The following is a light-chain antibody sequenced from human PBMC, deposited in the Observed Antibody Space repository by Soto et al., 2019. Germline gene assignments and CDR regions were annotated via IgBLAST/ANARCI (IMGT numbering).Light chain of an antibody. CDR1: QSISAY. Sequence: DIQMTQSPSSLSASVGDRVVVTCRASQSISAYLNWYQQRPGKEPNLLISFASTIESGVPSSFIGSSSWTDFTLTTITMQPQDFATYYCHQTHTSPVTFGQGTKVEIK. CDR3: HQTHTSPVT. J-gene: IGKJ1*01. CDR2: FAS. V-gene: IGKV1-39*01.